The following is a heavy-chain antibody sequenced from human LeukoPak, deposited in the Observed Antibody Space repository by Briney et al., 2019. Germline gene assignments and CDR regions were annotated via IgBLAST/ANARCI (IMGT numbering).Heavy chain of an antibody. CDR3: ARDSQGAVAGTSMGDY. D-gene: IGHD6-19*01. CDR1: GFTFSSYE. Sequence: PGGSLRLSCAASGFTFSSYEMNWVRQAPGEGLEWVSYISGSDSTIYYADSVKGRFTISRDNAKNSLYLQMNSLRADDTAVYYCARDSQGAVAGTSMGDYWGQGALVTVSS. V-gene: IGHV3-48*03. CDR2: ISGSDSTI. J-gene: IGHJ4*02.